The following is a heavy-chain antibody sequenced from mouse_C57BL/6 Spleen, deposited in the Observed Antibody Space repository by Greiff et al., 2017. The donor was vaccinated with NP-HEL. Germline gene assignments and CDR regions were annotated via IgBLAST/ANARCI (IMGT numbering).Heavy chain of an antibody. CDR2: IYPGDGDT. V-gene: IGHV1-82*01. Sequence: VKLQESGPELVKPGASVKISCKASGYAFSSSWMNWVKQRPGKGLEWIGRIYPGDGDTNYNGKFKGKATLTADKSSSTAYMQLSSLTSEDSAVYFGARRGDYGSSIDYWGQGTTLTVSS. CDR1: GYAFSSSW. CDR3: ARRGDYGSSIDY. J-gene: IGHJ2*01. D-gene: IGHD1-1*01.